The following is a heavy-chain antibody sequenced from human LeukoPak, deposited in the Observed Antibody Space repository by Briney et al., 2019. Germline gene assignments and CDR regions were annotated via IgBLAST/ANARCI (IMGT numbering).Heavy chain of an antibody. CDR1: GYTFTGYY. Sequence: ASAKVACKASGYTFTGYYMHWVRQAPGQGLEWMGWINPNSGGTNYAQKLQGRVTMTRDTSISTAYMELSRLRSDDTAVYYCASGEYSSSPEDYWGQGTLVTVSS. J-gene: IGHJ4*02. D-gene: IGHD6-6*01. CDR2: INPNSGGT. CDR3: ASGEYSSSPEDY. V-gene: IGHV1-2*02.